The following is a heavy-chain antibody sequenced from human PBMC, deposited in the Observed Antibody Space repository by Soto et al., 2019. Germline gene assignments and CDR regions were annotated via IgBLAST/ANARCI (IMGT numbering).Heavy chain of an antibody. Sequence: GESLKISCKGSGYSFTSYWIGWVRQMPGKGLEWMGIIYPGDSDTRYSPSFQGQVTISADKSISTAYLQWSSLKASDTAMYYCARNSACSSTSCYNYYYYGMDVWGQGTTVTV. J-gene: IGHJ6*02. CDR2: IYPGDSDT. V-gene: IGHV5-51*01. CDR3: ARNSACSSTSCYNYYYYGMDV. D-gene: IGHD2-2*02. CDR1: GYSFTSYW.